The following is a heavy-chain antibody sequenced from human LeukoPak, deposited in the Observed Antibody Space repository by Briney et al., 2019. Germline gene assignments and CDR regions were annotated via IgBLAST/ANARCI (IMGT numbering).Heavy chain of an antibody. Sequence: SETLSLTCTVSGGSISTTSYYWGWIRQPPGKGLQWIGSIYYNGSTYYNPSLKSRVTISVDTSKNQFSLKLSSVAAADTAVCYCARDNRVTMIVVDPGWFDPWGQGTLVTVSS. J-gene: IGHJ5*02. CDR1: GGSISTTSYY. CDR2: IYYNGST. CDR3: ARDNRVTMIVVDPGWFDP. D-gene: IGHD3-22*01. V-gene: IGHV4-39*07.